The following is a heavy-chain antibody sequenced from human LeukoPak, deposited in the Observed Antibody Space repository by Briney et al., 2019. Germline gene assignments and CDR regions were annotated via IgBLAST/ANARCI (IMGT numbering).Heavy chain of an antibody. Sequence: SETLSLTCTVSGGSISSHYWSWIRQPPGKGLEWIGYIYYSGSTNYNPSLKSRVTISVDTSKNQFSLKLSSVTAADTAVYYCARAEQQLLERNYSYYMDVWGKGTTVTVSS. D-gene: IGHD6-13*01. CDR3: ARAEQQLLERNYSYYMDV. V-gene: IGHV4-59*11. CDR1: GGSISSHY. J-gene: IGHJ6*03. CDR2: IYYSGST.